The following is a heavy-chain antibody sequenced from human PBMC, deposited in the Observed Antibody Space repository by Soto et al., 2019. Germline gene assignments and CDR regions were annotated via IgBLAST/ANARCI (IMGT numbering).Heavy chain of an antibody. Sequence: EVQLVESGGGLVQPGGSLRLSCAASGFTLSSYSMHWVRQAPGKGLEWVSYISGSGGTLYYADSVKGRFTISRDNAKNSLSVQMNSLRDEDTAVYFCARETGLRSSGWSYDFDFWGQGTRVTVSS. V-gene: IGHV3-48*02. D-gene: IGHD6-19*01. CDR2: ISGSGGTL. J-gene: IGHJ4*02. CDR3: ARETGLRSSGWSYDFDF. CDR1: GFTLSSYS.